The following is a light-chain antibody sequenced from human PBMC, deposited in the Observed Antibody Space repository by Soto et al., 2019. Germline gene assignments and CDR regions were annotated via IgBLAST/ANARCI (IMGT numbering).Light chain of an antibody. CDR1: QGISSY. CDR3: QQLNSYLFT. Sequence: DIQLTQSPSFLSASVGDRVTITCRASQGISSYLAWYQQKPGKAPKLLIYAASTLQSGVPSRFCGSGYGTEFTLTISSLQPEDFATYYCQQLNSYLFTFGPGTKVDIK. CDR2: AAS. J-gene: IGKJ3*01. V-gene: IGKV1-9*01.